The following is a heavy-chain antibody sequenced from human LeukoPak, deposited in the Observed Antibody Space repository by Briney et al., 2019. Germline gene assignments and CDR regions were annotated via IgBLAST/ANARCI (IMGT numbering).Heavy chain of an antibody. Sequence: PGGSLRLSCTVSGFTFSDYYMSWVRQAPGKGLEWVSYISSSGSMLHYADSVEGRFTISRDNAKSSLYLQMSSLRVEDTAVYYCTRRPYSSSWYYFDYWGQGTLVTVSS. J-gene: IGHJ4*02. CDR2: ISSSGSML. D-gene: IGHD6-13*01. CDR3: TRRPYSSSWYYFDY. CDR1: GFTFSDYY. V-gene: IGHV3-11*04.